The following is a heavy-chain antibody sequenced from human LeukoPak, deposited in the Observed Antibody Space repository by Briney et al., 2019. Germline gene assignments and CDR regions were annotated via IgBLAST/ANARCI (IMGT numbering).Heavy chain of an antibody. V-gene: IGHV3-7*01. D-gene: IGHD4-17*01. J-gene: IGHJ4*02. CDR3: ARTFDYGDSVDY. Sequence: GGSLRLSCAASGFTFSSYSMNWVRQAPGKGLEWVANIKQDGSEKYYVDSVKGRFTISRDNAKNSLYLQMNSLRAEDTAVYYCARTFDYGDSVDYWGQGTLVTVSS. CDR2: IKQDGSEK. CDR1: GFTFSSYS.